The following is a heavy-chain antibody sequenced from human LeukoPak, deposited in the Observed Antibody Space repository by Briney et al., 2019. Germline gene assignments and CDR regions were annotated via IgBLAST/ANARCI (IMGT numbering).Heavy chain of an antibody. D-gene: IGHD2-15*01. Sequence: SETLSLTCTVPGGSISTHFWSWVRQTAGQGLEWIGRVYLDGGPNYNPSLKSRVTISIDTSKNQFSLKLSSVTAADTAVYYCGRDALVGYFSYYYMDVWGKGTTVTVSS. CDR3: GRDALVGYFSYYYMDV. V-gene: IGHV4-4*07. J-gene: IGHJ6*03. CDR2: VYLDGGP. CDR1: GGSISTHF.